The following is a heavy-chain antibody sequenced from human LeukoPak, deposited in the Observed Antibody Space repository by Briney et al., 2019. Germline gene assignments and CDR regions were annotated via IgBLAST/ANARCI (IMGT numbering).Heavy chain of an antibody. Sequence: SGGGTYYADSVKGRFTISRDNSKNTLYLRMNSLRAEDTAVYYCAKGYGWEASYYYYYMDVWGKGTTVTISS. CDR2: SGGGT. CDR3: AKGYGWEASYYYYYMDV. V-gene: IGHV3-23*01. J-gene: IGHJ6*03. D-gene: IGHD1-26*01.